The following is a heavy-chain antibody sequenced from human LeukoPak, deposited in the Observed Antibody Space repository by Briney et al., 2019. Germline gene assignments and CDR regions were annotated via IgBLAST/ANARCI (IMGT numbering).Heavy chain of an antibody. CDR3: ARDNGRFRFDY. D-gene: IGHD1-26*01. Sequence: ASVKVSCKASGYIFTSYFLYWVRQAPGQGLEWMGLINPSGGSTRYAQKFQGRVTMTRDMSTSTVYMELSSLRSEDTAVYYCARDNGRFRFDYWGQGTLVTVSS. V-gene: IGHV1-46*01. CDR1: GYIFTSYF. CDR2: INPSGGST. J-gene: IGHJ4*02.